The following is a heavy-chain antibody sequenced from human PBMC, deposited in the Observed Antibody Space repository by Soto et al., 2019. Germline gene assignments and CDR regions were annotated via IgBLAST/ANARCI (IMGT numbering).Heavy chain of an antibody. J-gene: IGHJ6*02. CDR1: GGTFSSYA. D-gene: IGHD6-13*01. Sequence: SVKVSCKASGGTFSSYAISWVRQAPGQGIEWMGGIIPIFGTANYAQKFQGRVTITADKSTSTAYMELSSLRSEDTAVYYCSRSWRPGYSSYYYYGMDVWGQGTTVTVSS. V-gene: IGHV1-69*06. CDR3: SRSWRPGYSSYYYYGMDV. CDR2: IIPIFGTA.